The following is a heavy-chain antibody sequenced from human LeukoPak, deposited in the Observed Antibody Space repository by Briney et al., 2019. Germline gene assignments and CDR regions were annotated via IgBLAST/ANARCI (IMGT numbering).Heavy chain of an antibody. D-gene: IGHD4-11*01. CDR2: IRYDGSNK. V-gene: IGHV3-30*02. J-gene: IGHJ6*03. CDR1: GFTFSSYG. Sequence: PGGSLRLSCAASGFTFSSYGMHWVRQAPGKGLEWVASIRYDGSNKYYADSVKGRFTISRDNSKNTLYLQMNSLRAEDTAVYYCAKDWLLRRGYSNYVLYYYYMDVWGKGTTVTVSS. CDR3: AKDWLLRRGYSNYVLYYYYMDV.